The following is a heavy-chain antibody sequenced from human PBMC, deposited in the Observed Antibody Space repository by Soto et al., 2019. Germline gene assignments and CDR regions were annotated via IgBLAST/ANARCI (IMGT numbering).Heavy chain of an antibody. CDR1: GGTFSSYA. D-gene: IGHD3-3*01. CDR2: IIPIFGTA. Sequence: QVQLVQSGAEVKKPGSSVKVSCKASGGTFSSYAISWVRQAPGQGLEWMGGIIPIFGTANYAKKFQGRVTIPGDESTSTAYMELSSLRSEDPAVYYCAGGGTLRFLEWPNSRDYFDYWGQGTLVTVSS. V-gene: IGHV1-69*12. J-gene: IGHJ4*02. CDR3: AGGGTLRFLEWPNSRDYFDY.